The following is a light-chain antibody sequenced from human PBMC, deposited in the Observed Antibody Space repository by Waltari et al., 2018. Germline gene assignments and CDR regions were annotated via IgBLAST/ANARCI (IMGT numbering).Light chain of an antibody. CDR3: AAWDDSLNGGV. V-gene: IGLV1-44*01. J-gene: IGLJ3*02. CDR2: TNN. Sequence: QSVLTQPPSTSGTPGQRVTISCSGSSSNIGSNTVNWYQQLPGTAPKLLIYTNNQRPSGVPDRFSGSRSGTSASLAISGLQSEDEAGYHCAAWDDSLNGGVFGGGTKVTVL. CDR1: SSNIGSNT.